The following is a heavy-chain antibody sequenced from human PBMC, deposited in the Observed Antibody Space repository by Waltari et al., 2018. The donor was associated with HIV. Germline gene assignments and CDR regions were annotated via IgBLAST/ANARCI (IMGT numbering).Heavy chain of an antibody. J-gene: IGHJ4*02. Sequence: QVQLVESGGGVVQPGGSLRLSCAASGFTFTTYAMHWVRQAPGKGLEWVAFVRYDGSNKYYADSVKGRFTISRDNFKNTLYLQMNSLRADDTAVYYCARDPSPPILYDILTGYYFDYWGQGTLVTVSS. CDR3: ARDPSPPILYDILTGYYFDY. CDR2: VRYDGSNK. CDR1: GFTFTTYA. V-gene: IGHV3-30*02. D-gene: IGHD3-9*01.